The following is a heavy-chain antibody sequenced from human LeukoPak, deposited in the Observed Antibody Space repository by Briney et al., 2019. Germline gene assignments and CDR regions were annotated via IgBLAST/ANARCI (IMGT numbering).Heavy chain of an antibody. Sequence: GGSLRLSCAASGFTFSSYGMHWVRQAPGKGLEWVAVISYDGSNKYYADSVKGRFTISRDNSKNTRYLQMNSLRAEDTAVYYCAKAGFYSNYYYYYGMDVWGQGTTVTVSS. CDR2: ISYDGSNK. D-gene: IGHD4-11*01. V-gene: IGHV3-30*18. CDR1: GFTFSSYG. CDR3: AKAGFYSNYYYYYGMDV. J-gene: IGHJ6*02.